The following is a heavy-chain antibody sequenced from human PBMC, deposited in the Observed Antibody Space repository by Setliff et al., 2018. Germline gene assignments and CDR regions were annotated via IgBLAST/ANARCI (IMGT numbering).Heavy chain of an antibody. CDR1: GFVFGTYG. Sequence: GGSLRLSCAASGFVFGTYGMHWFRQAPGKGLDWVASVRFDGSYKVYADSVKGRFTISRDNSENTLFLQMNSLRSDDTAVYYCSRLVRYCTTTTCQRASGGEFWCQGTLVTVSS. CDR2: VRFDGSYK. J-gene: IGHJ4*02. D-gene: IGHD2-8*01. V-gene: IGHV3-30*02. CDR3: SRLVRYCTTTTCQRASGGEF.